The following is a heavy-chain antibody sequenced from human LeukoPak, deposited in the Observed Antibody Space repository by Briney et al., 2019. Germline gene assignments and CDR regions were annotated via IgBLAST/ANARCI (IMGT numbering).Heavy chain of an antibody. Sequence: PGGSLRLSCAASGATFSSDEMNWVRQAPGKGLEWVSYISGSGSIIYYADSVKGRFTISRDNAKNSLYLQMNSLRAEDTAVYYCARGEVGVGSTLFDYWGQGTLVTVSS. V-gene: IGHV3-48*03. CDR1: GATFSSDE. CDR2: ISGSGSII. D-gene: IGHD1-26*01. J-gene: IGHJ4*02. CDR3: ARGEVGVGSTLFDY.